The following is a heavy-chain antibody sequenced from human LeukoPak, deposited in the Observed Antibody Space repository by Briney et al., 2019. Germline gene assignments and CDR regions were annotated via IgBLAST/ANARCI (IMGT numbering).Heavy chain of an antibody. V-gene: IGHV1-69*04. Sequence: SVAVSCKASGGTFSSYAISWVRQAPGQGLEWMGRIIPILGIANYAQKFQGRVTITADKSTSTAYMELSSLRSEDTAVYYCARGIRSSYCSGGSCSDAFDIWGQGTMVTVSS. CDR1: GGTFSSYA. D-gene: IGHD2-15*01. J-gene: IGHJ3*02. CDR2: IIPILGIA. CDR3: ARGIRSSYCSGGSCSDAFDI.